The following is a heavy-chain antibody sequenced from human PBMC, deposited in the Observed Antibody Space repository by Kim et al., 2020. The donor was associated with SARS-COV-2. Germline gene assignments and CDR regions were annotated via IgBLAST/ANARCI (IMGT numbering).Heavy chain of an antibody. Sequence: ASVKVSCKASGYTFTSYGISWVRQAPGQGLEWMGWISAYNGNTNYAQKLQGRVTMTTDTSTSTAYMELRSLRSDDTAVYYCARFGAPGQKGRNNWFDPWGQGTLVTVSS. J-gene: IGHJ5*02. CDR1: GYTFTSYG. CDR2: ISAYNGNT. D-gene: IGHD3-16*01. CDR3: ARFGAPGQKGRNNWFDP. V-gene: IGHV1-18*01.